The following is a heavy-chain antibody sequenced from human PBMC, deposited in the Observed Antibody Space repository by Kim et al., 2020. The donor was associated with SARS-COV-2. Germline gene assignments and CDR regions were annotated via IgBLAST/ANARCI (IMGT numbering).Heavy chain of an antibody. CDR3: AREFKDRTGYNALDS. CDR1: GFAVSSHH. D-gene: IGHD2-15*01. V-gene: IGHV3-66*01. J-gene: IGHJ4*02. CDR2: IHSDIST. Sequence: GGSLRLSCAASGFAVSSHHMNWVRQAPGKRLEWLSVIHSDISTFYTDSVKGIFTISRDSYKNTVYLEINSLIADDTAVYSCAREFKDRTGYNALDSWGQG.